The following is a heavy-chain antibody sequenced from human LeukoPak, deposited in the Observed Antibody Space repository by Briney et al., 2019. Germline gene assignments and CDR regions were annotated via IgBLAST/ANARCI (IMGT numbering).Heavy chain of an antibody. CDR3: ARVGAAAGKGGWFDP. J-gene: IGHJ5*02. CDR1: GGSFSGYY. V-gene: IGHV4-34*01. D-gene: IGHD6-13*01. CDR2: INHSGST. Sequence: ASETLSLTCAVYGGSFSGYYWSWIRQPPGKGLEWIGEINHSGSTNYNPSLKSRVTISVDTSKNQFSLKLSSVTAADTAVYYCARVGAAAGKGGWFDPWGQGTLVTVSS.